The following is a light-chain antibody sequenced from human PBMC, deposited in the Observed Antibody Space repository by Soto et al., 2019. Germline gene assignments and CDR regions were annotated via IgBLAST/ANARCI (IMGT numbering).Light chain of an antibody. CDR3: HHYGTSPPNT. J-gene: IGKJ2*01. CDR2: DTS. V-gene: IGKV3-20*01. Sequence: EIVLTQSPGTLSLSPGERATLSCRASQTLGTKYLAWYQQKPGQAPSLLIYDTSNRATGVPDRFSCSGSVTDFTLTISRLEPEDFPGYYCHHYGTSPPNTFGQGTKLEIK. CDR1: QTLGTKY.